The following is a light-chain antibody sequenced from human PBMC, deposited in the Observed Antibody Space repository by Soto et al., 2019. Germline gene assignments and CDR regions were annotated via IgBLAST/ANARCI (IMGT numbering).Light chain of an antibody. CDR2: EAD. J-gene: IGLJ2*01. CDR1: RSDVGSYNF. V-gene: IGLV2-23*01. Sequence: QSALTQPASMSGSPGQSISISCTGSRSDVGSYNFVSWYQLFPGKAPKLIIYEADKRPSGVSSRFSGSKSGFTASLTISGLQAEDEADYFCSSYAGDSALIFGGGTKLTVL. CDR3: SSYAGDSALI.